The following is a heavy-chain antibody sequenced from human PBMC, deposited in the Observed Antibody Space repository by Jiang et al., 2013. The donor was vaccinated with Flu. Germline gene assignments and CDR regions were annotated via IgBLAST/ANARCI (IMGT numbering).Heavy chain of an antibody. D-gene: IGHD5-18*01. CDR1: GFTFSSYA. J-gene: IGHJ6*03. CDR2: ISGSGGST. Sequence: VQLLESGGGLVQPGGSLRLSCAASGFTFSSYAMSWVRQAPGKGLEWVSAISGSGGSTYYADSVKGRFTISRDNSKNTLYLQMNSLRAEDTAVYYCAKRSRLWLISYYYYMDVWGKGTTVTVSS. V-gene: IGHV3-23*01. CDR3: AKRSRLWLISYYYYMDV.